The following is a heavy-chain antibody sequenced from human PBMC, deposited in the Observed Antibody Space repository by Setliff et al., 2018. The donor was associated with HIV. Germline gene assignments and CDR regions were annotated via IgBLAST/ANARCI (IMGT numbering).Heavy chain of an antibody. CDR2: MNHNSGNT. D-gene: IGHD2-15*01. CDR3: AKPFGSDGSRQLDS. J-gene: IGHJ4*02. Sequence: GASVKVSCKASGYTFTSYDINWVRQATGQGLEWMGWMNHNSGNTGYAQKFQGRVTMTRNTSISTAYMELSSLRSDDTAIYYCAKPFGSDGSRQLDSWGQGTLVTVSS. V-gene: IGHV1-8*02. CDR1: GYTFTSYD.